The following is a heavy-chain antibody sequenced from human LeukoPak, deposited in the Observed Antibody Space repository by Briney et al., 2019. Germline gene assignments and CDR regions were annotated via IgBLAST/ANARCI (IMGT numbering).Heavy chain of an antibody. CDR3: ARDGRYFDWLFERRYNWFDP. CDR2: INAGNGNT. D-gene: IGHD3-9*01. V-gene: IGHV1-3*01. Sequence: ASVKVSCKASGYTFTSYAMHWVRQAPGQRLEWMGWINAGNGNTKYSQKFQGRVTITRDTSASTAYMELSSLRSEDTAVYYCARDGRYFDWLFERRYNWFDPWGQRTLVTVSS. CDR1: GYTFTSYA. J-gene: IGHJ5*02.